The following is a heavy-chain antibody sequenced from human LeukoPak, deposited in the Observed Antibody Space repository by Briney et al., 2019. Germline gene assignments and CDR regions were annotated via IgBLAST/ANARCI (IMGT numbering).Heavy chain of an antibody. Sequence: GSLRLSCAASGFTFSSYSMNWVRQPPGKGLEWIGEINHSGSTNYNPSLKSRVTISVDTSKNQFSLKLSSVTAADTAVYYCARGDSIGYCSSTSCYGGYYFDYWGQGTLVTVSS. V-gene: IGHV4-34*01. J-gene: IGHJ4*02. CDR1: GFTFSSYS. D-gene: IGHD2-2*01. CDR3: ARGDSIGYCSSTSCYGGYYFDY. CDR2: INHSGST.